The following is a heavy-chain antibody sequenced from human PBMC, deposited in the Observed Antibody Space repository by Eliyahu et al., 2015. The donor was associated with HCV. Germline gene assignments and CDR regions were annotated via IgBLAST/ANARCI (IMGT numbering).Heavy chain of an antibody. J-gene: IGHJ6*02. Sequence: QLQLQESGPGLVKPSETLSLTCTVSGGSISSSSYYWGWIRQPPGKGLEWIGSIYYSGSTLLQPALKSRVTISVDTSKNQFSLKLSSVTAADTAVYYCARHFPTHDFWSGRTPYYYGMDVWGQGTTVTVSS. D-gene: IGHD3-3*01. V-gene: IGHV4-39*01. CDR1: GGSISSSSYY. CDR3: ARHFPTHDFWSGRTPYYYGMDV. CDR2: IYYSGST.